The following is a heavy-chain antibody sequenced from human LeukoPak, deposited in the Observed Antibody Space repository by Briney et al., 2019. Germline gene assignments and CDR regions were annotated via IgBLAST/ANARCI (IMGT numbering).Heavy chain of an antibody. CDR2: SYYTGST. D-gene: IGHD4-23*01. Sequence: SETLSLTCTVSGGSVSSGSFYWSWFRQPPGKGLEWIGYSYYTGSTYYTPSLKSRLTISLDTSRNQFSLTLTSVTAADTAVYFCARDPGLRWSSSYFDLWGRGTQVTVSS. CDR3: ARDPGLRWSSSYFDL. CDR1: GGSVSSGSFY. J-gene: IGHJ2*01. V-gene: IGHV4-61*01.